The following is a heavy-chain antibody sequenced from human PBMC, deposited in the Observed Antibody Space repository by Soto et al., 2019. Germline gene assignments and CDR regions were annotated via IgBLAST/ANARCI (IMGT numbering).Heavy chain of an antibody. D-gene: IGHD3-3*01. V-gene: IGHV1-69*08. CDR1: GGTFSTYI. J-gene: IGHJ3*01. CDR2: IIPIPDLT. Sequence: QVQLVQSGAEVRKPGSSVKVSCKAPGGTFSTYIISWMRQAPGQGLEWMGRIIPIPDLTTYAQKFQGSVTVTAARSTSTTHMALTSLTSEDTTLYYCARDPITTRGAAFVLWGPGKMVTVSS. CDR3: ARDPITTRGAAFVL.